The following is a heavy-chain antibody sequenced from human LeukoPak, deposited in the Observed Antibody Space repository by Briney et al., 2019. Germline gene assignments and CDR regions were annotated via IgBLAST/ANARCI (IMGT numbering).Heavy chain of an antibody. Sequence: ASVKVSCKASGYTFTSYDINWVRQATGQGLEWMGWMNPNSGNTGYAQKFQGRVTITRNTSISTAYMELSSLRSEDTAVYYCAREWGRRGYSYGQSDYWGQGTLVTVSS. D-gene: IGHD5-18*01. CDR2: MNPNSGNT. V-gene: IGHV1-8*03. CDR3: AREWGRRGYSYGQSDY. J-gene: IGHJ4*02. CDR1: GYTFTSYD.